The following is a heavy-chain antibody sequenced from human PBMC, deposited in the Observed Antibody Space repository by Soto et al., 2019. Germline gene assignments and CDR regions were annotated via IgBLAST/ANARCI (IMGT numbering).Heavy chain of an antibody. Sequence: SDLLTLICTVSARSNLSYYWRWIRQPPGKGVELIGYIYYSGSTNYNPSLQSRVTISVDTAKNQFSLKLSSVTAADTAVYDCARTRTPYYDFWSGYPNWFDPWGQGTLVTVS. CDR3: ARTRTPYYDFWSGYPNWFDP. D-gene: IGHD3-3*01. J-gene: IGHJ5*02. CDR2: IYYSGST. V-gene: IGHV4-59*07. CDR1: ARSNLSYY.